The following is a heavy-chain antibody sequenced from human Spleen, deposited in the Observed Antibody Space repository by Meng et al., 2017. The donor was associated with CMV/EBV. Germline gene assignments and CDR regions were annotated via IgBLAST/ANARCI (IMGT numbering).Heavy chain of an antibody. J-gene: IGHJ4*02. Sequence: ESLKISCTVSGGSVSSGSYYWSWIRQPPGKGLEWIGYIYYSGSTNYNPSLKSRVTISVDTSKNQFSLKLSSVTAADTAVYYCARVWSSGGTDYWGQGTLVTVSS. CDR2: IYYSGST. D-gene: IGHD6-19*01. V-gene: IGHV4-61*01. CDR1: GGSVSSGSYY. CDR3: ARVWSSGGTDY.